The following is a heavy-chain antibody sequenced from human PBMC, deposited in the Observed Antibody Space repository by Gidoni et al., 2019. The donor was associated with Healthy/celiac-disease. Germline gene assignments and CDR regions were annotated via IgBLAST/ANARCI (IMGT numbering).Heavy chain of an antibody. CDR3: ARHRIAAAGTGYYYYMDV. J-gene: IGHJ6*03. CDR2: IYYSGST. Sequence: QLQLQESGPGLVKPSETLSLTCTVSGGSISSSSYYWGWIRQPPGKGLEWIGSIYYSGSTYYNPSLKSRVTISVDTSKNQFSLKLSSVTAADTAVYYCARHRIAAAGTGYYYYMDVWGKGTTVTVSS. V-gene: IGHV4-39*01. CDR1: GGSISSSSYY. D-gene: IGHD6-13*01.